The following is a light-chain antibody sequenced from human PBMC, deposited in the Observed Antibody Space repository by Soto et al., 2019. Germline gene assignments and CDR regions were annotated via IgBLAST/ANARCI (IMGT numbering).Light chain of an antibody. V-gene: IGLV1-44*01. CDR1: SSNIGSNN. CDR3: AAWDDSLNGLV. CDR2: NNN. Sequence: QSVLTQPPSASGTPGQRVTISCSGSSSNIGSNNVNWYQQLPGTAPKLLIYNNNQRPSVVPDRFSGYKSGTSASLAISGLQSEDDADYYCAAWDDSLNGLVFGTGTKVTVL. J-gene: IGLJ1*01.